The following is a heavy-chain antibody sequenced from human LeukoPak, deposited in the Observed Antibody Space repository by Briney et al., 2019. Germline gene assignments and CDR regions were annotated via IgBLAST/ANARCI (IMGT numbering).Heavy chain of an antibody. CDR2: ISSSSSYI. V-gene: IGHV3-21*01. D-gene: IGHD3-3*01. CDR3: ARGVTIFGVVTHNWFDP. J-gene: IGHJ5*02. Sequence: GGSLRLSCAASGFTFSSYSMNWVRQAPGKGLEWVSSISSSSSYIYYADSVKGRFTISRDNAKNSLYLQMNSLRAEDTAVYYCARGVTIFGVVTHNWFDPWGQGTLVTVSS. CDR1: GFTFSSYS.